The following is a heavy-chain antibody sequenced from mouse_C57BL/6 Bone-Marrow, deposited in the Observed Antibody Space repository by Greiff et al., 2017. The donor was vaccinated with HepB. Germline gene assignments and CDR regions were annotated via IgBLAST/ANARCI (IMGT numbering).Heavy chain of an antibody. Sequence: QVQLQQSGPGLVQPSQSLSITCTVSGFSFTSYGVHWVRQSPGKGLEWLGVIWRGGSTDYNAAFMSRLSITKDNSKSQVFFKMNSLQADDTAIYYCARAFYYYGSNWYFDVWGTGTTVTVSS. CDR3: ARAFYYYGSNWYFDV. J-gene: IGHJ1*03. CDR2: IWRGGST. CDR1: GFSFTSYG. D-gene: IGHD1-1*01. V-gene: IGHV2-5*01.